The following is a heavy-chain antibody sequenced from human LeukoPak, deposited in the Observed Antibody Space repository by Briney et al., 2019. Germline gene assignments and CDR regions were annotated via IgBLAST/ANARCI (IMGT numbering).Heavy chain of an antibody. D-gene: IGHD6-19*01. CDR3: ARPSSGWQDSYYFDY. V-gene: IGHV4-39*01. CDR1: GGSISSSSYY. CDR2: IYYSGST. Sequence: PSETLSLTCTVSGGSISSSSYYWRWIRQPPGKGLEWIGSIYYSGSTYYNPSLKSRATISVDTSKNQFSLKLSSVNAADTAVYYCARPSSGWQDSYYFDYWGQGTLVTVSS. J-gene: IGHJ4*02.